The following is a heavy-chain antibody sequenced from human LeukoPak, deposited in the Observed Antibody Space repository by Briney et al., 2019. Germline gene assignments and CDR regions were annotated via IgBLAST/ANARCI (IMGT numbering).Heavy chain of an antibody. CDR1: GVSISSHY. D-gene: IGHD1-26*01. CDR2: IYYSGST. V-gene: IGHV4-59*11. CDR3: ARIRESIVGARFGFDP. Sequence: SETLSLTCTVSGVSISSHYWSWLRQPPGKGLEWVGYIYYSGSTNYNPSLKSRVTISVDTSKNQFSLKLSSVTAADTAVYYCARIRESIVGARFGFDPWGQGTLVTVSS. J-gene: IGHJ5*02.